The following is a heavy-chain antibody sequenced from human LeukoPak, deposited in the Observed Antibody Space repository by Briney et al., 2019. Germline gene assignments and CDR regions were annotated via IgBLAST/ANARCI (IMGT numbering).Heavy chain of an antibody. CDR2: VYYNGIT. D-gene: IGHD1-26*01. CDR3: AREPTSGREPTSGRPLDY. Sequence: SETLSLTCTVSGGSIDSHQWSWIRQPPGKGLEWVAYVYYNGITKSNASLKSRVAISVDTSKNQFSLKLTSVTAADTAVYYCAREPTSGREPTSGRPLDYWGQGTLVTVSS. V-gene: IGHV4-59*11. J-gene: IGHJ4*02. CDR1: GGSIDSHQ.